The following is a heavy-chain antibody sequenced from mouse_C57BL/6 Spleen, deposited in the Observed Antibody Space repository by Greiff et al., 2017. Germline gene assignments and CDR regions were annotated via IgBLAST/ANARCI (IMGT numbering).Heavy chain of an antibody. Sequence: EVQLQESGGGLVKPGGSLKLSCAASGFTFSDYGMHWVRQAPEKGLEWVAYISSGSSTIYYADTVKGRFTISRDNAKNTLFLQMTSLRSEDTAMYYCARDRHYYFDYWGQGTTLTVSS. J-gene: IGHJ2*01. CDR2: ISSGSSTI. CDR3: ARDRHYYFDY. CDR1: GFTFSDYG. V-gene: IGHV5-17*01.